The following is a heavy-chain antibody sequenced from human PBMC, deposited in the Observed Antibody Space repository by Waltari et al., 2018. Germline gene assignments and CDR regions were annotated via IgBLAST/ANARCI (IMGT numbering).Heavy chain of an antibody. J-gene: IGHJ2*01. CDR1: GGSFSSYR. CDR2: IYGSSGST. CDR3: ARGGAGTTFGYFDL. V-gene: IGHV4-59*12. Sequence: QVQLQESGPGLVKPSETLSLTCAVSGGSFSSYRWGWIRQPPGKGLEWIGNIYGSSGSTAYNPSLKSRATISRDTSKNQFSLRLSSGAAADTALYYCARGGAGTTFGYFDLWGPDTPITISS. D-gene: IGHD1-7*01.